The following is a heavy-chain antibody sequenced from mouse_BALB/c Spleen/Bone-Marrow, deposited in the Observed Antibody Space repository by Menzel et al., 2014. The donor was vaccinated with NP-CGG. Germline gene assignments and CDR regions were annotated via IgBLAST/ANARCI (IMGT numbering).Heavy chain of an antibody. Sequence: DVMLVESGGGLVQPGGSRKLSCAASGFTFSSFGMHWVHQAPEKGLEWVAYISSGSSTIYYADTVKGRFTISRDNPKNTLFLQMTSLRSEDTAMYYCARDRYDEYFDVWGAGTTVTVSS. CDR3: ARDRYDEYFDV. D-gene: IGHD2-14*01. J-gene: IGHJ1*01. CDR1: GFTFSSFG. CDR2: ISSGSSTI. V-gene: IGHV5-17*02.